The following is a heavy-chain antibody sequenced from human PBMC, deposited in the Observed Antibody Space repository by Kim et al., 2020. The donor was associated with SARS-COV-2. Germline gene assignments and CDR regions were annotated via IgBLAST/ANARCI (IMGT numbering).Heavy chain of an antibody. Sequence: GGSLRLSCAASGFTFSSYGMHWVRQAPGKGLEWVAVISYDGSNKYYADSVKGRFTISRDNSKNTLYLQMNSLRAEDTAVYYCAMGAGANWNYGAGFDYWGQGTLVTVSS. V-gene: IGHV3-30*03. J-gene: IGHJ4*02. D-gene: IGHD1-7*01. CDR2: ISYDGSNK. CDR1: GFTFSSYG. CDR3: AMGAGANWNYGAGFDY.